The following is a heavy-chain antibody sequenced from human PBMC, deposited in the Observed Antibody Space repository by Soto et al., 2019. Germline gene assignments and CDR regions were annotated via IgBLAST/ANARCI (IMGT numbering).Heavy chain of an antibody. V-gene: IGHV1-2*02. CDR2: INPKSGGT. CDR3: ARDLAKGGGSAGFDY. CDR1: GYTFTVYY. Sequence: ASVKVSCKASGYTFTVYYMHWVRQAPGQGLEWMGWINPKSGGTMYPQKFQGRVTMTWDTSISTAYMALTRLRSDDTAVYYRARDLAKGGGSAGFDYWGQGTLVTVSS. J-gene: IGHJ4*02. D-gene: IGHD1-26*01.